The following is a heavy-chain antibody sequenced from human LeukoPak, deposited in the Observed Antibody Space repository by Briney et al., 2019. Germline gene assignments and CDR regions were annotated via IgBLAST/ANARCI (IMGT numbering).Heavy chain of an antibody. D-gene: IGHD3-22*01. Sequence: GASVKVSCKASGYTFTSYDINWVRQATGQGLEWMGWMNPNSGNTGYAQKFQGRVTITRNTSISTAYMELSSLRSEDTAVYYCARGVRWLLLLDYYYYYMDVWGKGTTVTVSS. J-gene: IGHJ6*03. CDR1: GYTFTSYD. CDR3: ARGVRWLLLLDYYYYYMDV. CDR2: MNPNSGNT. V-gene: IGHV1-8*03.